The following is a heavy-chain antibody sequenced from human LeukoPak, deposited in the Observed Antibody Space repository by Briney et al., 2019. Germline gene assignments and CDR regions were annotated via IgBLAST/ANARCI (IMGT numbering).Heavy chain of an antibody. J-gene: IGHJ4*02. CDR1: GGTFSSYA. V-gene: IGHV1-69*05. Sequence: GASVKVSCKASGGTFSSYAISWVRQAPGQGLEWMGRIIPIFGTANYAQKFQGRVTITTDESTSTAYMELSSLRSEDTAVYYCARVGNYDFWSGYYSSPDRSEYWGQGTLVTVSS. D-gene: IGHD3-3*01. CDR2: IIPIFGTA. CDR3: ARVGNYDFWSGYYSSPDRSEY.